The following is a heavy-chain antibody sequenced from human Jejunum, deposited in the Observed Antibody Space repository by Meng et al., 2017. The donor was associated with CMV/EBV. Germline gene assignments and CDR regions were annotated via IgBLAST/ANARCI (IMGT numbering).Heavy chain of an antibody. V-gene: IGHV3-23*01. D-gene: IGHD1-1*01. CDR2: VSDSATGS. CDR1: GVVVGNDA. CDR3: AKRRGNSYYYDMDV. J-gene: IGHJ6*02. Sequence: SGVVVGNDAMSWVRQAPGKGLEWLSTVSDSATGSNYADSVRGRFTISRDNSKNILYLQMNSLTVEDTAVYYCAKRRGNSYYYDMDVWGQGTTVTVSS.